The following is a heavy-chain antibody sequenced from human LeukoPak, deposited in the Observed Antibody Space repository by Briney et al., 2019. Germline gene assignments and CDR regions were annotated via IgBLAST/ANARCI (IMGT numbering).Heavy chain of an antibody. V-gene: IGHV3-7*03. Sequence: PGGSLRLSCAASGFTFSSYWMSWVRQAPGKGLEWVANIKQDGSEKYYVDSVTGRFTISRDNSKNTLYLQMNSLRGDDTAVYYCAKDVGKWESLHFFDYWGQGTLVTVSS. CDR2: IKQDGSEK. CDR3: AKDVGKWESLHFFDY. D-gene: IGHD1-26*01. J-gene: IGHJ4*02. CDR1: GFTFSSYW.